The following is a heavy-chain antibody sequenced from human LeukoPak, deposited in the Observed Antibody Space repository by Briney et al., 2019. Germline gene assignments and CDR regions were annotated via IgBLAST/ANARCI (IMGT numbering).Heavy chain of an antibody. V-gene: IGHV1-69*13. Sequence: ASVKVSCKASGGTFSSYAISWVRQAPGQGLEWMGGIIPIFGTANYAQKFQGRVTITADESTSTAYMELSSLRSEDTAVYYCARDLSGWYVLDYWGQGTLVTVSS. D-gene: IGHD6-19*01. CDR1: GGTFSSYA. CDR2: IIPIFGTA. J-gene: IGHJ4*02. CDR3: ARDLSGWYVLDY.